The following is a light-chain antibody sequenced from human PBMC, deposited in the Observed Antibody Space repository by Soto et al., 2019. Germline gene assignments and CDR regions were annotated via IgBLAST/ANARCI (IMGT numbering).Light chain of an antibody. V-gene: IGKV1-39*01. CDR2: AAS. CDR1: QTISGY. CDR3: QQSYTTQLT. Sequence: DIQMTQSPSSLSASVGDRVTITCRASQTISGYLNWYQQKPGKAPELLIYAASYLGNGVPSRFSGSGAWTDLAGAVSSLQPEDLATYYCQQSYTTQLTVGGGAKVDI. J-gene: IGKJ4*01.